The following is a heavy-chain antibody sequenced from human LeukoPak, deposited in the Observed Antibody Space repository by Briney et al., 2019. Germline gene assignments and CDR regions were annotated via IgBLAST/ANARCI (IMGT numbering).Heavy chain of an antibody. V-gene: IGHV4-34*01. D-gene: IGHD6-19*01. CDR2: INHSGST. J-gene: IGHJ4*02. Sequence: PSETLSLICAVYGGSFSGYYWSWIRQPPGKGLEWIGEINHSGSTNYNPSLKSRVTISVDTSKNQFSLKLSSVTAADTAVYYCARGSPSSVAVDYWGQGTLVTVSS. CDR1: GGSFSGYY. CDR3: ARGSPSSVAVDY.